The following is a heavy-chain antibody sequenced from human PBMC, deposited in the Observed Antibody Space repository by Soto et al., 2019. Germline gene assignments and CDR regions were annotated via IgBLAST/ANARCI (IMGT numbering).Heavy chain of an antibody. D-gene: IGHD1-20*01. J-gene: IGHJ5*02. V-gene: IGHV4-39*01. Sequence: SETLSLTCTVSGGSIRAQSYYWTWIRQTPGKGLEWVGSSYYSGTSYFNPALKGRVTISVDTSTNQFSLRLTSLTAADTAVYYCTRRYNWNDYYFDPWGQGTLVTVS. CDR3: TRRYNWNDYYFDP. CDR1: GGSIRAQSYY. CDR2: SYYSGTS.